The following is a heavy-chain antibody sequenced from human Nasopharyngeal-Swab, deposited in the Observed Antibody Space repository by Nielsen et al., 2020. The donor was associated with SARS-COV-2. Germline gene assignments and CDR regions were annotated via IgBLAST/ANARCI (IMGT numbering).Heavy chain of an antibody. V-gene: IGHV3-23*01. D-gene: IGHD3-10*01. J-gene: IGHJ4*02. CDR1: GFTFGTPA. CDR3: AMGSSGTTGEGY. Sequence: GGSLRLSSVGSGFTFGTPAMTWVRQAPGKGLEWVSSVSESGDVTYYADSVKGRFTISRDNSKNTLYLQMNSLRAEDTAVYYCAMGSSGTTGEGYWGQGALVTVSS. CDR2: VSESGDVT.